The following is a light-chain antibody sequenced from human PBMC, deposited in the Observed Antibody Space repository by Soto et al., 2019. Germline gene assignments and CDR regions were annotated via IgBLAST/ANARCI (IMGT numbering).Light chain of an antibody. J-gene: IGKJ1*01. V-gene: IGKV1-5*01. CDR3: QQYNSYSWT. CDR2: DAS. Sequence: GDRVTITCRASQSISSWLAWYQQKPGKAPKLLIYDASSLESGVPSRFSGRGSGTEFTLTISSLQPDVFATYYCQQYNSYSWTVGQGTKVDSK. CDR1: QSISSW.